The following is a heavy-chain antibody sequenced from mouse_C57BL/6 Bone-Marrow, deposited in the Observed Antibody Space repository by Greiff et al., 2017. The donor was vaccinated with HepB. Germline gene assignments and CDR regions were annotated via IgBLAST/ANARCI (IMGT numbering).Heavy chain of an antibody. D-gene: IGHD4-1*01. V-gene: IGHV1-50*01. CDR3: ARNWEMDY. CDR2: IDPSDSYT. J-gene: IGHJ4*01. Sequence: QVQLKESGAELVKPGASVKLSCKASGYTFTSYWMQWVKQRPGQGLEWIGEIDPSDSYTNYNQKFKGKATLTVDTSSSTAYMQLSSLTSEDSAVYYCARNWEMDYWGQGTSVTVSS. CDR1: GYTFTSYW.